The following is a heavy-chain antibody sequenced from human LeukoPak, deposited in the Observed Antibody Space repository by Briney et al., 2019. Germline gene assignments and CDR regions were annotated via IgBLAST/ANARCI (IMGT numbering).Heavy chain of an antibody. D-gene: IGHD6-19*01. CDR2: IYHGGST. CDR1: GYSIRGGYG. V-gene: IGHV4-38-2*01. Sequence: ESLALTCAVWGYSIRGGYGGGGSRPPPGNGQEWIASIYHGGSTYSNPSLKSRLTISVDTSKNQFSLSLSSVTAADTAVYYCARLLYTNGWYGAYYWGQGTLVTVSS. CDR3: ARLLYTNGWYGAYY. J-gene: IGHJ4*02.